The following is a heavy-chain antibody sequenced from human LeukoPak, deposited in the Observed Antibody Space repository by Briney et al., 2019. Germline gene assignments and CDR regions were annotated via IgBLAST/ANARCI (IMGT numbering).Heavy chain of an antibody. D-gene: IGHD2-15*01. CDR3: AKAPVTTCRGAFCYPFDY. CDR1: GFTFSSYG. CDR2: ISYDGSNN. J-gene: IGHJ4*02. Sequence: GRSLRLSCAASGFTFSSYGMHWVRQAPGKGLEWVAVISYDGSNNYYADSVKGRFTISRDNSKNTLFLQMNRLRPEDAAVYYCAKAPVTTCRGAFCYPFDYWGLGTLVTVSS. V-gene: IGHV3-33*05.